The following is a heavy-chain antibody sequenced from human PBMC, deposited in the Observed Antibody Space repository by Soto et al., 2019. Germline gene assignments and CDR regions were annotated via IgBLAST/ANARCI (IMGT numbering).Heavy chain of an antibody. V-gene: IGHV1-8*02. CDR2: MNPGSGYT. Sequence: SVEVSCKASGSTFTNNDVSWVRQATGQGLEWMGWMNPGSGYTGYAQKFQGRVTMTRDISIATAYMELNSLTSEDTAIYYCARMESFGSLNWFDPWGQGTLVTVSS. D-gene: IGHD5-18*01. J-gene: IGHJ5*02. CDR3: ARMESFGSLNWFDP. CDR1: GSTFTNND.